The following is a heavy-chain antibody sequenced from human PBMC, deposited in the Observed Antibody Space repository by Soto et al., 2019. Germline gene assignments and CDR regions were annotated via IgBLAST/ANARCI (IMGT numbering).Heavy chain of an antibody. J-gene: IGHJ4*02. D-gene: IGHD3-22*01. CDR3: ARASRNYYDSSGYLYYFDY. CDR1: GFTFSSYV. V-gene: IGHV3-30*03. CDR2: ISYDGSDK. Sequence: PGGSLRLSCAASGFTFSSYVMHWVRQAPGKGLEWVAVISYDGSDKYYADSVKGRFTISRDNSNNTLYLQMDSLRAEDTAVYYCARASRNYYDSSGYLYYFDYWGQGT.